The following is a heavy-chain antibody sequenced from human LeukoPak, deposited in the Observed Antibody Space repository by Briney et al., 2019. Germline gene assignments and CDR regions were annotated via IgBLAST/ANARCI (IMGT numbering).Heavy chain of an antibody. J-gene: IGHJ4*02. CDR2: ISSSSSYI. V-gene: IGHV3-21*01. Sequence: GGSLRLSCAASGFTFSSYSMNWVRQAPGKGLEWVSSISSSSSYIYYADSVKGRFTISRDNAKNSLYLQMNSLRAEDTAVYYCARGGYSGYDYLLDYWGQGTLVTVSS. CDR1: GFTFSSYS. D-gene: IGHD5-12*01. CDR3: ARGGYSGYDYLLDY.